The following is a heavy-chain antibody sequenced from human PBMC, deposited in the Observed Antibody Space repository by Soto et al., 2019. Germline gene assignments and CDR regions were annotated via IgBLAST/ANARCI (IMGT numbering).Heavy chain of an antibody. Sequence: EVQLVESGGGLVQPGRSLRLSCAASGFTFDDYAMHWVRQAPGKGLEWVSGISWNSGSIGYADSVKGRFTISRDNAKNSLYLQMNSLRAEDTALYCCAKGQQLVKAWFDPWGQGTLVTVSS. D-gene: IGHD6-6*01. V-gene: IGHV3-9*01. CDR3: AKGQQLVKAWFDP. J-gene: IGHJ5*02. CDR2: ISWNSGSI. CDR1: GFTFDDYA.